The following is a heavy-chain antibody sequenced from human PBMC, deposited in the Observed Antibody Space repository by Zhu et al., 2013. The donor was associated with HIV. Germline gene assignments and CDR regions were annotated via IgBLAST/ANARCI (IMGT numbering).Heavy chain of an antibody. V-gene: IGHV1-69*01. CDR1: GGTFSSYA. D-gene: IGHD4-17*01. CDR3: APMTTSGY. J-gene: IGHJ4*02. Sequence: VQLVQSGAGGEGSLGPRSKVSCKASGGTFSSYAISWVRQAPGQGLEWMGGIIPIFGTANYAQKFQGRVTITADESTSTAYMELSSLRSEDTAVYYCAPMTTSGYWGQGTLVTVSS. CDR2: IIPIFGTA.